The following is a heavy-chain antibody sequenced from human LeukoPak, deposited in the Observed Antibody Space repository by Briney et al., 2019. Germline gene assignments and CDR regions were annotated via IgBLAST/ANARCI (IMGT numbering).Heavy chain of an antibody. CDR3: ARLDSSWSSYYLDY. J-gene: IGHJ4*02. D-gene: IGHD6-13*01. CDR1: GFTFSSYG. CDR2: IRYDGSNK. Sequence: GGSLRLSCAASGFTFSSYGMHWVRQAPGKGLEWVAFIRYDGSNKYYADSVKGRFTISRDNSKNTLYLQMNSLRAEDTAMYYCARLDSSWSSYYLDYWGQGTLVTVSS. V-gene: IGHV3-30*02.